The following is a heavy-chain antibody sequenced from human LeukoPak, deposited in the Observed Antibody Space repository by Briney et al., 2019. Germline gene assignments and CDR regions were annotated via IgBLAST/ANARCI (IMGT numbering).Heavy chain of an antibody. CDR1: GYSFTSYW. J-gene: IGHJ4*02. D-gene: IGHD2-21*02. Sequence: GESLKISCKGSGYSFTSYWIGWVRQMPGKGLEWMGIIYPGDSDTRYSPSFQGQVTISADKSISTAYLQWSSLKASDTATYYCARHPYCGGDCYPPLWDWGQGTLVTVSS. CDR2: IYPGDSDT. V-gene: IGHV5-51*01. CDR3: ARHPYCGGDCYPPLWD.